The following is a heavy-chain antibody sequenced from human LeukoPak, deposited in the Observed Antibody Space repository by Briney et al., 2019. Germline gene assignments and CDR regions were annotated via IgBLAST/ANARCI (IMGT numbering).Heavy chain of an antibody. V-gene: IGHV4-34*01. CDR3: ARVTGYVMEDYFDY. J-gene: IGHJ4*02. CDR2: INHSGST. Sequence: SETLSLTCAVYGGPFSGHYWSWIRQPPGKGLEWIGEINHSGSTNYNPSLKSRVTISVDTSKNQFSLRLSSVTAADTAVYYCARVTGYVMEDYFDYWGQGTLVTVSS. CDR1: GGPFSGHY. D-gene: IGHD6-13*01.